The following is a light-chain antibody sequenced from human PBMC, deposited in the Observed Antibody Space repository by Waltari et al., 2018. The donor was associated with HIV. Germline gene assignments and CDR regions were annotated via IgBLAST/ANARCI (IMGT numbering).Light chain of an antibody. CDR1: QGISRY. CDR2: AAF. J-gene: IGKJ5*01. CDR3: QQSYNSPIT. V-gene: IGKV1-39*01. Sequence: DIEMTQSPSSLSASVGDRVHITCRASQGISRYLNWYQQKPGKAPKLLIFAAFDLQSGVPSRFSGSGSGTDFTLTISSLQPEDFATYYCQQSYNSPITFGQGTRLDIK.